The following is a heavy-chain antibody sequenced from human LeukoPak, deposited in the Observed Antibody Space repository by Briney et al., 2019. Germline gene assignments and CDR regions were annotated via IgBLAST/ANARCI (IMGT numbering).Heavy chain of an antibody. CDR3: AREATVTTSWDY. J-gene: IGHJ4*02. CDR1: GFTFSSYA. V-gene: IGHV3-74*01. CDR2: INTDGSST. D-gene: IGHD4-11*01. Sequence: GGSLRLSCAASGFTFSSYAMSWVRQAPGKGLVWVSRINTDGSSTSYADSVKGRFTISRDNAKNTLYLQMNSLRAEDTAVYYCAREATVTTSWDYWGQGTLVTVSS.